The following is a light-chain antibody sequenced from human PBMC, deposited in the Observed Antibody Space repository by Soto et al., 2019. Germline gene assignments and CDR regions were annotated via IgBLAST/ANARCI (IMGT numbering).Light chain of an antibody. Sequence: EIVLTQSPGTLSLSPGERATLSCRASQSVSSSYLAWYQQRPGQAPRLLIYDASSRATGIPDRFSGSGSGTDFTLTISRLEPEDFAVYYCQQYGSSPSTFGPGTKVEIK. V-gene: IGKV3-20*01. J-gene: IGKJ1*01. CDR3: QQYGSSPST. CDR1: QSVSSSY. CDR2: DAS.